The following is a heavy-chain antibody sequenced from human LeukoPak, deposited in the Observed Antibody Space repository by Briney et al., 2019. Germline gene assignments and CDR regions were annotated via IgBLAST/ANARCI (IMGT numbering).Heavy chain of an antibody. Sequence: GGSLRLSCAASGFTFSSYSMNWVRQAPGKGLEWVSSISSSSSYIYYADSVKGRFTISRDNSKNTLYLQMNSLRAEDTAVYYCAKVYYYGSGSYYNDYWGQGTLVTVSS. CDR3: AKVYYYGSGSYYNDY. V-gene: IGHV3-21*04. D-gene: IGHD3-10*01. CDR1: GFTFSSYS. J-gene: IGHJ4*02. CDR2: ISSSSSYI.